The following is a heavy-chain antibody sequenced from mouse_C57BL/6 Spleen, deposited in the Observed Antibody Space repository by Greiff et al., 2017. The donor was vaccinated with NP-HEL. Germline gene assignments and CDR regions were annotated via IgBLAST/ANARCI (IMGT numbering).Heavy chain of an antibody. Sequence: EVKLVESGGGLVQPGGSLKLSCAASGFTFSDYYMYWVRQTPEKRLEWVAYISNGGGSTYYPDTVKGRFTISRDNAKNTLYLQMSRLKSEDTAMYYCARHGGYYGEGTYFDYWGQGTTLTVSS. D-gene: IGHD1-1*01. V-gene: IGHV5-12*01. CDR3: ARHGGYYGEGTYFDY. CDR1: GFTFSDYY. J-gene: IGHJ2*01. CDR2: ISNGGGST.